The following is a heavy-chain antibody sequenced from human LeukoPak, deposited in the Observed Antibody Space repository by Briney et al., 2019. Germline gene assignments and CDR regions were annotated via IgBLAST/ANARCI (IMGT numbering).Heavy chain of an antibody. CDR2: IYNGGST. D-gene: IGHD2-15*01. Sequence: KPSETLSLTCIVSGASISNYYWSWIRQPAGKGPEWIGRIYNGGSTNYDSSLRSRITMSLDTSKNQFSLKLTSVAAADTAVYYCARFGGSGDTRGYFDNWGQGILVTVSS. CDR1: GASISNYY. V-gene: IGHV4-4*07. CDR3: ARFGGSGDTRGYFDN. J-gene: IGHJ4*02.